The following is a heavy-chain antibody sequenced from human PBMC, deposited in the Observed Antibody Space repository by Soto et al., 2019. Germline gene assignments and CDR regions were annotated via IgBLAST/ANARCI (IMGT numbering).Heavy chain of an antibody. CDR1: GFTFSDHY. V-gene: IGHV3-72*01. CDR3: ATLERIVGGTWDY. J-gene: IGHJ4*02. Sequence: EVQLVESGGGLVQPGGSLRLSCAASGFTFSDHYMDWVRQSPGKGLEWVGRIRNRANSHTTVYAASMKGRFTISRDDSKNSVFLEMNSLKTEDTAVYYCATLERIVGGTWDYWGQGTLVTVSS. D-gene: IGHD1-26*01. CDR2: IRNRANSHTT.